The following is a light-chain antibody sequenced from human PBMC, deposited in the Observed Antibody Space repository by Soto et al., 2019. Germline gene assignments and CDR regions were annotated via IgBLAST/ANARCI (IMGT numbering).Light chain of an antibody. Sequence: QAVVTQPASVSGSPGQSITISCTGTSSDVGGYNYVSWYQHHPGKAPKLMIYEVNKRPSGVPDRFSASRSGNTASLTVSGLQAEDEAVYYCSSHAGRNKYVLFGGGTKLTVL. CDR3: SSHAGRNKYVL. CDR1: SSDVGGYNY. CDR2: EVN. V-gene: IGLV2-8*01. J-gene: IGLJ2*01.